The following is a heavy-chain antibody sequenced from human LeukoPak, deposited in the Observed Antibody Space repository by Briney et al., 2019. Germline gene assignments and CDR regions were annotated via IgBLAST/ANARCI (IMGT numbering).Heavy chain of an antibody. D-gene: IGHD3-10*01. CDR3: ARAEWFGEEYFDY. CDR1: GDSITNNNCY. CDR2: IYYSGSS. J-gene: IGHJ4*02. Sequence: PSKTLSLTCTVSGDSITNNNCYWGWVRQPPGKGLEWIASIYYSGSSYYNPSLKSRVTMSVDTSKNQFSLKLSSVTAADTAVYYCARAEWFGEEYFDYWGQGTLVTVSS. V-gene: IGHV4-39*07.